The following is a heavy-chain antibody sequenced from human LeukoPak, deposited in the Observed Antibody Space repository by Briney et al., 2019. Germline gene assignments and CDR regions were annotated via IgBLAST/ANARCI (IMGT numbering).Heavy chain of an antibody. CDR1: GYSISSGYY. CDR3: ARRNFSYWYFDL. D-gene: IGHD3-3*01. Sequence: PSETLSLTCAVAGYSISSGYYWGWIRQPPGKGLEWIGGIFHSGSTYYNPSLKSRVTISVGTSKNQFSLQLSSVTAADTAVYYCARRNFSYWYFDLWGRGTLVIVSS. V-gene: IGHV4-38-2*01. J-gene: IGHJ2*01. CDR2: IFHSGST.